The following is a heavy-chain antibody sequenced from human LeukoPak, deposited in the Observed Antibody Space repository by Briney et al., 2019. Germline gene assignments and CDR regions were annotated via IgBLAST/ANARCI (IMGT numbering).Heavy chain of an antibody. D-gene: IGHD4-23*01. CDR1: GYTFTSYY. CDR2: INPSGGST. V-gene: IGHV1-46*01. CDR3: ARDLRWGFYFDY. Sequence: GASVKVSCKASGYTFTSYYMHWVRQAPGQGLECMGIINPSGGSTSYAQKFQGRVTMTRDTSTSTVYMELSSLRSEDTAVYYCARDLRWGFYFDYWGQGTLVTVSS. J-gene: IGHJ4*02.